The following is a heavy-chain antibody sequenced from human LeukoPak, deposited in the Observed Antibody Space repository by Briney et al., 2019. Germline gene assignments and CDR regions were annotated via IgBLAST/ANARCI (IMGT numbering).Heavy chain of an antibody. D-gene: IGHD2-2*02. CDR2: IRSKAYGGTT. V-gene: IGHV3-49*03. Sequence: GGSLRLSCTASGFTFGDYAMSWFRQAPGKGLEWVGFIRSKAYGGTTEYAASVKGRFTISRDDSKSIAYLQMNSLKTEDTAVYCCTRDHFYCSSTSCYTHYYYGMDVWGQGTTVTVSS. CDR1: GFTFGDYA. CDR3: TRDHFYCSSTSCYTHYYYGMDV. J-gene: IGHJ6*02.